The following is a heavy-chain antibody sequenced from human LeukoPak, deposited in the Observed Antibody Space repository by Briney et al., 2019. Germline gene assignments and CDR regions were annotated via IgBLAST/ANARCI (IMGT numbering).Heavy chain of an antibody. D-gene: IGHD1-7*01. CDR2: MYNSGST. Sequence: PSETLSLTCTVSGGSISGSYWSWIRQPPGKGLEWIAYMYNSGSTNYNPSLKSRVTISIDTSKNQFSLKLSSLTAADTAVYYCAKDLGWNYGYWGQGTLVTVSS. V-gene: IGHV4-59*01. CDR3: AKDLGWNYGY. CDR1: GGSISGSY. J-gene: IGHJ4*02.